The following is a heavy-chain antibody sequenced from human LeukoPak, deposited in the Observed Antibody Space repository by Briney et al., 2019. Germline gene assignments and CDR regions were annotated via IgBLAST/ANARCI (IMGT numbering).Heavy chain of an antibody. V-gene: IGHV3-21*04. CDR1: GFTFSSYS. Sequence: GGSLRLSCAASGFTFSSYSMNWVRQAPGKGLEWVSSISSSSSYIYYADSVKGRFTISRDNSKNTLYLQMNSLRAEDTAVYYCAKAYSGYERDAFDIWGQGTTVTVSS. J-gene: IGHJ3*02. CDR2: ISSSSSYI. CDR3: AKAYSGYERDAFDI. D-gene: IGHD5-12*01.